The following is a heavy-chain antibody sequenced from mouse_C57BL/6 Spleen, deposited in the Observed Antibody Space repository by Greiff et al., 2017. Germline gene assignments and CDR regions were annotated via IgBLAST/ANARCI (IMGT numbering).Heavy chain of an antibody. CDR2: INPSSGYT. Sequence: VQGVESGAELAKPGASVKLSCKASGYTFTSYWMHWVKQRPGQGLEWIGYINPSSGYTKYNQKFKDKATLTADKSSSTAYMQLSSLTYEDSAVYYCGFYDYDCAMDYWGQGTSVTVSS. V-gene: IGHV1-7*01. CDR1: GYTFTSYW. CDR3: GFYDYDCAMDY. D-gene: IGHD2-4*01. J-gene: IGHJ4*01.